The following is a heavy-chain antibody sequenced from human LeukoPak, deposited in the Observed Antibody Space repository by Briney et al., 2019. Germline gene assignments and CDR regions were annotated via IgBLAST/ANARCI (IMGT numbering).Heavy chain of an antibody. J-gene: IGHJ4*02. D-gene: IGHD3-22*01. Sequence: GASLRLSCVASGFTFSNYAMSWVRQAPGKGLEWVSAITGSGTNRYYADSLKGRFTISRDNSKNTLYVQMNSLRAEDTAVYYCAKSDYYDSSGYYYGSDYWGQGTLVTVSS. CDR3: AKSDYYDSSGYYYGSDY. CDR2: ITGSGTNR. CDR1: GFTFSNYA. V-gene: IGHV3-23*01.